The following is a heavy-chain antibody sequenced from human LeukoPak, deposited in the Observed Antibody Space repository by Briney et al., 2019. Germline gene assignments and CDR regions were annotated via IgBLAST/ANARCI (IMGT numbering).Heavy chain of an antibody. D-gene: IGHD2/OR15-2a*01. V-gene: IGHV4-59*08. J-gene: IGHJ4*02. CDR1: GDPISSSY. CDR3: ARRAATFPYYTDY. Sequence: TSETLSLTCTVSGDPISSSYWTWIRQPPGKGLELIGEIHYSGSTNYNPSLKSRVTISVDTSKNEFSLKPSSVTAADTAVYYCARRAATFPYYTDYWGQGTLVTVSS. CDR2: IHYSGST.